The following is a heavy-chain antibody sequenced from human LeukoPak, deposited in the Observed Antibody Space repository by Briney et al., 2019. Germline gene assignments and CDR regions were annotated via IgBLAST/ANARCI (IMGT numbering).Heavy chain of an antibody. D-gene: IGHD1-1*01. CDR1: GYTLTELS. Sequence: ASVKVSCKVSGYTLTELSMHWVRQAPGKGLEWMGGFDPEDGETIYAQKFQGRVTMTEDTSTDTAYMELSSLRSEDTAVYYCATWRFRNDGFDPWGQGTLVTVSS. V-gene: IGHV1-24*01. CDR3: ATWRFRNDGFDP. J-gene: IGHJ5*02. CDR2: FDPEDGET.